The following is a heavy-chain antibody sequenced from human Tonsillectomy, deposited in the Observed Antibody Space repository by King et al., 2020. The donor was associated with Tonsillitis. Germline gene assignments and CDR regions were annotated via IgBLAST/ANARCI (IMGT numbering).Heavy chain of an antibody. J-gene: IGHJ2*01. CDR2: IWYDGSNK. CDR3: KTRSAQYFDL. CDR1: GFTFSSYG. V-gene: IGHV3-33*08. Sequence: VQLVESGGGVVQPGRSLRLSCAASGFTFSSYGMHWVRQAPGKGLGWVAVIWYDGSNKYYADSVKGRFTISRDNSKNTLYLQMNSLRAEDTAVYYCKTRSAQYFDLWGRGTLVTVSS.